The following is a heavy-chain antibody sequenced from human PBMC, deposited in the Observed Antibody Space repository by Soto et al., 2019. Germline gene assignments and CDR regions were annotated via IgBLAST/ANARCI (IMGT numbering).Heavy chain of an antibody. CDR3: EQDPGPYGGRHY. V-gene: IGHV3-23*01. J-gene: IGHJ4*02. D-gene: IGHD3-10*01. Sequence: DTGRGMEWVSTVSGSSGSTYYADSVKGRFTISRDNSKNTLFLQMNSLRGEDTALYSCEQDPGPYGGRHYWGKRTLVTVSS. CDR2: VSGSSGST.